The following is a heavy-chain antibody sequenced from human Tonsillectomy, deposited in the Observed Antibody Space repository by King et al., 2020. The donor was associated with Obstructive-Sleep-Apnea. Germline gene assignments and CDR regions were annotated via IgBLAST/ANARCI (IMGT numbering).Heavy chain of an antibody. D-gene: IGHD3/OR15-3a*01. V-gene: IGHV3-66*01. Sequence: VQLVESGGGLVQPGGSLRLSCAASGFTVSSNYMSWVRQAPGKGLEWVSVIYSGGTTYYADSVKGRFTISRDNSKNTLYLQMNSLRAEDTAVYYCARAPFIWTDYAQSWYFDLWGRGTLVTVSS. CDR3: ARAPFIWTDYAQSWYFDL. J-gene: IGHJ2*01. CDR1: GFTVSSNY. CDR2: IYSGGTT.